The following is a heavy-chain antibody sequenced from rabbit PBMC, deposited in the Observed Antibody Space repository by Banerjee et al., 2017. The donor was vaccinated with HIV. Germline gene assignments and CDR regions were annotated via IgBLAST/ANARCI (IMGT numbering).Heavy chain of an antibody. D-gene: IGHD2-1*01. J-gene: IGHJ4*01. CDR2: IVVAKGNT. CDR1: GFTISSGHD. CDR3: ARWRYDDAG. Sequence: QSLEESGGGLVQPEGSLALTCKASGFTISSGHDMSWVRQAPGKGLERIGVIVVAKGNTYYASWVNGRFTISSDNAQNTVFLQLHSLTAADTATYFCARWRYDDAGWGPGTLVTVS. V-gene: IGHV1S7*01.